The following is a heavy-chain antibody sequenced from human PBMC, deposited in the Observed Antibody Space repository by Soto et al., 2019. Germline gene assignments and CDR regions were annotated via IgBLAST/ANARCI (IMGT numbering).Heavy chain of an antibody. J-gene: IGHJ4*02. D-gene: IGHD6-19*01. CDR1: GFTFKTYE. Sequence: EVQLVESGGGLVQPGESLRLSCAASGFTFKTYEMNWVRQAPGKGLEWVAYISGRGSSTFYADSVKDRFSISRDNDNDSVSLLMNNLRVDDTAVYYCARDRGYNTGWYGGALDFWGQGTLVTVSS. V-gene: IGHV3-48*03. CDR2: ISGRGSST. CDR3: ARDRGYNTGWYGGALDF.